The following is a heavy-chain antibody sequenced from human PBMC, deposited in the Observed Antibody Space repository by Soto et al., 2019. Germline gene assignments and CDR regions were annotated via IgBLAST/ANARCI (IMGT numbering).Heavy chain of an antibody. D-gene: IGHD2-2*01. CDR3: ARVPDLDYCSRTSCLYYFDY. CDR2: INSNGGST. Sequence: GGSLRLSCVASGFTFSRYVMTWVRQAPGKGLEWVSIINSNGGSTYYADSVKGRFTISRDNSKDSMYLQMNGLRAEDTAVYFCARVPDLDYCSRTSCLYYFDYWGQGALVTVSS. CDR1: GFTFSRYV. V-gene: IGHV3-23*01. J-gene: IGHJ4*02.